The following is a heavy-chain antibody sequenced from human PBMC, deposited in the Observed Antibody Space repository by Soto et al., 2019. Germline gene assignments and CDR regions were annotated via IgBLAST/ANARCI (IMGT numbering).Heavy chain of an antibody. D-gene: IGHD3-9*01. CDR3: AKEWADTLTGE. Sequence: QAQLVESGGGVVQPGRSLRLSCEASGFIFSNYGMHWVRQAPGKGLEWVALISYDGSKQYYIDAVKGRFTVSRDNSKNTLYLQTNSLRADDTAVYYCAKEWADTLTGEWGQGTLVTVSS. CDR1: GFIFSNYG. CDR2: ISYDGSKQ. V-gene: IGHV3-30*18. J-gene: IGHJ4*02.